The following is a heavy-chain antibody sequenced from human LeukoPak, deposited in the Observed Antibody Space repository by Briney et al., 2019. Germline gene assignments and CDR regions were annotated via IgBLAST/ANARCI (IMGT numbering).Heavy chain of an antibody. CDR3: ARDRLWFGEPLNDAFDI. D-gene: IGHD3-10*01. CDR2: ISYDGSNK. J-gene: IGHJ3*02. CDR1: GFTFSSYA. V-gene: IGHV3-30*04. Sequence: PGGSLRLSCAASGFTFSSYAMHWVRQAPGKGLEWVAVISYDGSNKYYADSVKGRFTISRDNSKNTLYLQMNSLRAEDTAVYYRARDRLWFGEPLNDAFDIWGQGTMVTVSS.